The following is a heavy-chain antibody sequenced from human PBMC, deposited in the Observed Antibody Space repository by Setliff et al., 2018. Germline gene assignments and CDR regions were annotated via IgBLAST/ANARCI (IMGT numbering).Heavy chain of an antibody. CDR1: GGSISSSSYY. D-gene: IGHD6-19*01. V-gene: IGHV4-39*01. Sequence: SETLSLTCTASGGSISSSSYYWGWIRQSPWKGLEWIGSSYYSGSTYYNPSLKSRVTISVDTSKNQFSLKLSSVTAADTAVYYCARQGRYSSGWYDLDAFYYYYYGMDVWGQGTTVTVSS. J-gene: IGHJ6*02. CDR3: ARQGRYSSGWYDLDAFYYYYYGMDV. CDR2: SYYSGST.